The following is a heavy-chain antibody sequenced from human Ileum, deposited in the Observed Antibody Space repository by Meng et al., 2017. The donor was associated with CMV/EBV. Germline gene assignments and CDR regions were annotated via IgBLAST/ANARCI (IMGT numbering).Heavy chain of an antibody. J-gene: IGHJ4*02. CDR3: ARDTAQYTTSYYFKS. V-gene: IGHV1-69*01. D-gene: IGHD2-2*02. CDR1: RGTLNNYA. CDR2: IIPVFHTT. Sequence: SRGTLNNYAISWVRQAPGQGLEWMGAIIPVFHTTHYAQRFQGRVTFTADDSTTTAYMELSTLRSEDTAVYYCARDTAQYTTSYYFKSWGQGTLVTVS.